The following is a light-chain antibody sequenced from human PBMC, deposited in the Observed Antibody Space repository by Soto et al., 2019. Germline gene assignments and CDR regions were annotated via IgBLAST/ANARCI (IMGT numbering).Light chain of an antibody. CDR3: QQSNNWPYT. J-gene: IGKJ2*01. CDR1: QNVSSN. Sequence: EIVMTQSPATLSVSPGERATLSCRASQNVSSNLAWYQQKPGQAPRLLFYGASTRATGIPARFSGSGSGTDFTLTISSLQSEDFAVYYCQQSNNWPYTFGQGTKLEIK. CDR2: GAS. V-gene: IGKV3-15*01.